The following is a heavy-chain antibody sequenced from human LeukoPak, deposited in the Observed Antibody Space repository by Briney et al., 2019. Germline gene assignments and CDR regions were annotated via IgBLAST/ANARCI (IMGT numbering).Heavy chain of an antibody. Sequence: GWSLRLSCAASGFTFSDYYMSWIRQAPGKGLEWVAFIRYDGSNKYYADSVKGRFTISRDNSKNTLYLQMNSLRAEDTAVYYCAGGLRGYTDYWGQGTLVTVSS. CDR1: GFTFSDYY. CDR2: IRYDGSNK. CDR3: AGGLRGYTDY. J-gene: IGHJ4*02. D-gene: IGHD5-18*01. V-gene: IGHV3-30*02.